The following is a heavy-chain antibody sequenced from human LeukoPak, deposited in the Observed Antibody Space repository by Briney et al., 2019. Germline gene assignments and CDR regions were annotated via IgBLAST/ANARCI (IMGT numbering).Heavy chain of an antibody. CDR2: ISSSGGTT. CDR1: GFIFRSYG. CDR3: ARDIGRSVGATGFSGY. V-gene: IGHV3-23*01. D-gene: IGHD1-26*01. Sequence: GGSLRLSCAASGFIFRSYGMSWVRQAPGKGLEWVSGISSSGGTTHYADSVQGRFTISRDNSKNTLYLQMNSLRAEDTALYYCARDIGRSVGATGFSGYWGQGTLVTVSS. J-gene: IGHJ4*02.